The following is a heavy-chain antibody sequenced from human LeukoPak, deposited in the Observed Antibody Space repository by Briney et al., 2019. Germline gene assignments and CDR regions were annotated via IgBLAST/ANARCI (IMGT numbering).Heavy chain of an antibody. CDR3: ARAPKRTYYYDSSGYYLDY. Sequence: PSETLSLTCTVSGGSISSYYWSWIRQPPGKGLEWIGYIYYSGSTNYNPSLKSRVTISVDTSKNQFSLKLSSVTAADTAVYYCARAPKRTYYYDSSGYYLDYWGQGTLVTVSS. J-gene: IGHJ4*02. V-gene: IGHV4-59*01. CDR1: GGSISSYY. CDR2: IYYSGST. D-gene: IGHD3-22*01.